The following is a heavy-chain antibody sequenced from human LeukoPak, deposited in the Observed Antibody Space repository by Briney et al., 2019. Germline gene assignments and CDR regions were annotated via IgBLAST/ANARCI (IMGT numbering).Heavy chain of an antibody. D-gene: IGHD4-17*01. CDR3: ARDRTTVTIFDY. CDR1: GYTFTDYY. J-gene: IGHJ4*02. Sequence: GSVKVSCKASGYTFTDYYIHWVRQAPGQGLEWMGCINPNTGGTNYVQRLQGRVTLTTDTSINTAYMDLTSLTSDDTAVYYCARDRTTVTIFDYWGQGTLVTVSS. CDR2: INPNTGGT. V-gene: IGHV1-2*02.